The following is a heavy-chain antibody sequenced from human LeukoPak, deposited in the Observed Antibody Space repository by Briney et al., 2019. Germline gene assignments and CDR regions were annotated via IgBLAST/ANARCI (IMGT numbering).Heavy chain of an antibody. J-gene: IGHJ4*02. D-gene: IGHD5-12*01. CDR2: MNPNSGNT. V-gene: IGHV1-8*02. CDR3: ARAVARYGGYVSLDY. Sequence: ASVKVSCKASGYTFTGYYMHWVRQATGQGLEWMGWMNPNSGNTGYAQKFQGRVTMTRNTSISTAYMELSSLRSEDTAVYYCARAVARYGGYVSLDYWGQGTLVTVSS. CDR1: GYTFTGYY.